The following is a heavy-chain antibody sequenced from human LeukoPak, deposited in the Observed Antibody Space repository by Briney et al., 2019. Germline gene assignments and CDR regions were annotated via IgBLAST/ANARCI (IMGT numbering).Heavy chain of an antibody. CDR2: IYYSGST. CDR1: GGSISSYY. Sequence: PSETLSLTCTVSGGSISSYYWSWIRQPPGKGLEWIGYIYYSGSTNYNPSLKSRVTISVDTSKNQFSLKLSSVTAADTAVYYCARGGDYYDSSGYYYFQHWGQGTLVTVSS. CDR3: ARGGDYYDSSGYYYFQH. V-gene: IGHV4-59*01. J-gene: IGHJ1*01. D-gene: IGHD3-22*01.